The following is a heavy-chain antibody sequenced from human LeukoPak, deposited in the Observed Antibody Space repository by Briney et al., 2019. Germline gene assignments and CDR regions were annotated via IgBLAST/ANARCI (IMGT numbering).Heavy chain of an antibody. CDR2: ISYDGSNK. V-gene: IGHV3-30*18. Sequence: GGSLRLSCAASGFTFDDYAMHWVRQAPGKGLEWVAVISYDGSNKYYADSVKGRFTISRDNSKNTLYLQMNSLRAEDTAVYYCAKDPHIVVVPAAIQWGFDYWGQGTLVTVSS. D-gene: IGHD2-2*01. J-gene: IGHJ4*02. CDR1: GFTFDDYA. CDR3: AKDPHIVVVPAAIQWGFDY.